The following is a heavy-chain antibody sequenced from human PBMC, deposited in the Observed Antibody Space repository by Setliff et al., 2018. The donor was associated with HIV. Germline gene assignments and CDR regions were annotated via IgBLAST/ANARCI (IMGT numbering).Heavy chain of an antibody. CDR2: IYTSGNT. CDR1: GGSISISD. V-gene: IGHV4-4*09. CDR3: ARRSDWFDP. J-gene: IGHJ5*02. Sequence: SETLSLTCTVSGGSISISDWSWIRQPPGKGLEWIGCIYTSGNTNYDPSLKSRVTILVDTSKNQFSLKLASVTAADTAVYFCARRSDWFDPWGQRTLVTVSS.